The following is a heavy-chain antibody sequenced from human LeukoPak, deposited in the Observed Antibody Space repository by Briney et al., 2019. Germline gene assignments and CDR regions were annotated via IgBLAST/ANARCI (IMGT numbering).Heavy chain of an antibody. Sequence: SGPTLVNPTQTLTLTYTFSGFSLSTSGMCVSWIRQPPGKALEWLARIDWDDDKYYSTSLKTRLTISKDTSKNQVVLTMTNMDPVDTATYYCARIYRDYYYYGMDVWGQGTTVTVSS. CDR2: IDWDDDK. CDR1: GFSLSTSGMC. CDR3: ARIYRDYYYYGMDV. J-gene: IGHJ6*02. D-gene: IGHD4-17*01. V-gene: IGHV2-70*11.